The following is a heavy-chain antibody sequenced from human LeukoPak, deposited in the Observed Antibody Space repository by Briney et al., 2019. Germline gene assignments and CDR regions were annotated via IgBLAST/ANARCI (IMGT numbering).Heavy chain of an antibody. D-gene: IGHD2-15*01. CDR1: GGSFSGYY. V-gene: IGHV4-34*01. J-gene: IGHJ4*02. Sequence: SETLSLTCGVYGGSFSGYYWTWIRQPPGKGLEWIGEINHSGSTNYNPSLKTRVTISVDTSKNQFSLKLSSVTAEDTATYYCAKGSLGSCRGVICYSLDYWGQGSLVTVSS. CDR3: AKGSLGSCRGVICYSLDY. CDR2: INHSGST.